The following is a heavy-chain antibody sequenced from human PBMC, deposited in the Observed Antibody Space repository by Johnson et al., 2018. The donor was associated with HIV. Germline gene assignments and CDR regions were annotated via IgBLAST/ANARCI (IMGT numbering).Heavy chain of an antibody. V-gene: IGHV3-7*05. D-gene: IGHD2-2*01. CDR2: LKHDGSEE. J-gene: IGHJ3*02. CDR1: GFTFDDYG. CDR3: AKFHGSSASDAFDI. Sequence: VQLVEYGGGVVRPGGSLRLSCAASGFTFDDYGMSWVRQAPGKGLEWVANLKHDGSEESYVDSVEGRFTISRDNAKNSLYLQMNSLRAEDTALYYCAKFHGSSASDAFDIWGQGTMVTVSS.